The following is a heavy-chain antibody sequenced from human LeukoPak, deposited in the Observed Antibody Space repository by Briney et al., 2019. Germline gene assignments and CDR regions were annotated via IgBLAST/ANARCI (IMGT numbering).Heavy chain of an antibody. CDR3: AKPAAIFGVVIRPEFDY. J-gene: IGHJ4*02. CDR1: GFTFSSYA. D-gene: IGHD3-3*01. V-gene: IGHV3-30-3*01. CDR2: ISYDGSNK. Sequence: PGGSLRLSCAASGFTFSSYAMHWVRQAPGKGLEWVAVISYDGSNKYYADSVKGRFTISRDNSKNTLYPQMNSLRAEDTAVYYCAKPAAIFGVVIRPEFDYWGQGTLVTVSS.